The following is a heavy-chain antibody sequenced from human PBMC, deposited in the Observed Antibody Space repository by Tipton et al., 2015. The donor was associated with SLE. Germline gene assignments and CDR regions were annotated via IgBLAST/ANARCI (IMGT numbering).Heavy chain of an antibody. CDR1: GFTFSSYE. Sequence: SLRLSCAASGFTFSSYEMNWVRQAPGKGLEWVSYISSSGSTIYYADSVKGRFTISRDNAKNSLYLQMNSLRAEDTAVYYCARGGQLGATPHWFDPWGQGTLVTVSS. CDR2: ISSSGSTI. CDR3: ARGGQLGATPHWFDP. D-gene: IGHD6-6*01. V-gene: IGHV3-48*03. J-gene: IGHJ5*02.